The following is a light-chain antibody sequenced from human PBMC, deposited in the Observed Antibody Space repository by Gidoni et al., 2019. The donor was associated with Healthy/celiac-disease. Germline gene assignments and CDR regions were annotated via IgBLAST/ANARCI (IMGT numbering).Light chain of an antibody. Sequence: DIQMTQSPSSLSASVGDRVTIPCRASQSISSYLNWYQQKPGKAPKLLIYAASSLQSGVPSRFSGSGSGTDFTLNISSLQPEDFGTYYCKQSESTPQTFGQGTKVEIK. V-gene: IGKV1-39*01. CDR2: AAS. CDR1: QSISSY. J-gene: IGKJ1*01. CDR3: KQSESTPQT.